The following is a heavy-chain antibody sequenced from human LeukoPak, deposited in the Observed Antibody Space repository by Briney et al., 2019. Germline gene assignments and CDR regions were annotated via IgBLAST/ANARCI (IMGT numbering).Heavy chain of an antibody. D-gene: IGHD3/OR15-3a*01. CDR3: ARDDGFSCYPH. CDR1: GFTFSTYW. J-gene: IGHJ4*02. V-gene: IGHV3-7*01. CDR2: MNLDGSEK. Sequence: GGSLRLSCVASGFTFSTYWMTWVRQAPGRGPEWVANMNLDGSEKFYVDSVKGRFTISRDNAKNSLYLQMNSLTADDTAIYYCARDDGFSCYPHWGQGTLVTVSS.